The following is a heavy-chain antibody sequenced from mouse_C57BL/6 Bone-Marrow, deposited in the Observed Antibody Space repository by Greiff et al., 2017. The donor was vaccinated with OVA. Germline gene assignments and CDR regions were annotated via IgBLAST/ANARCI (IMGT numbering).Heavy chain of an antibody. J-gene: IGHJ2*01. Sequence: EVKLQESGEGLVKPGGSLKLSCAASGFTFSSYAMSWVRQTPEKRLEWVAYISSGGDYIYYADTVKGRFTISRDNARNTLYLQMSSLKSEDTAMYYCTSNNSDLYFDYWGKGTTLTVSS. CDR1: GFTFSSYA. V-gene: IGHV5-9-1*02. D-gene: IGHD1-3*01. CDR2: ISSGGDYI. CDR3: TSNNSDLYFDY.